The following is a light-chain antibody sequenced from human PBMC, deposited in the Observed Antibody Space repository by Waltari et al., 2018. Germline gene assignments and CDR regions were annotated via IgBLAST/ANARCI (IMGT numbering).Light chain of an antibody. V-gene: IGLV1-44*01. CDR3: AAWDDSLIWV. CDR2: TNN. CDR1: NSNIGSNT. Sequence: QSVLTQPPSASGTNGQRVTISCSGSNSNIGSNTVNWYRQLPGTAPKLLIYTNNQRPSGVPDRFSGSKSGTSASLAISGLQSEDEADYYCAAWDDSLIWVFGGGTKLTVL. J-gene: IGLJ3*02.